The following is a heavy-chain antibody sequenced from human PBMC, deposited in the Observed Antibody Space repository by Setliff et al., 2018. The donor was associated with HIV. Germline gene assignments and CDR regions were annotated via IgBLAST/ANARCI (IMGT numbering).Heavy chain of an antibody. J-gene: IGHJ4*02. V-gene: IGHV4-39*07. D-gene: IGHD6-19*01. CDR3: ARGVAVAGVYRY. CDR1: GGSFSSSDYY. CDR2: IYYSGST. Sequence: LSLTCTVSGGSFSSSDYYWGWIRQPPGKGLEWIGTIYYSGSTYYNPSLKSRVTISVDTSKNQFSLRLTSVTAADMAVYYCARGVAVAGVYRYWGQGTLVTVSS.